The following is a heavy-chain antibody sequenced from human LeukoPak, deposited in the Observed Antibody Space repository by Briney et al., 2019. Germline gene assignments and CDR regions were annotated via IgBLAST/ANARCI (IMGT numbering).Heavy chain of an antibody. J-gene: IGHJ6*02. CDR3: ARDIGYNSGMDV. V-gene: IGHV3-66*01. CDR1: GFTVSSYY. CDR2: IYSGGST. Sequence: PGGSLRLSCAASGFTVSSYYMSWVRQAPGKGLEWVSVIYSGGSTYYADSVKGRFTISRDNAENTLNLQMNSLRAEDTAVYFCARDIGYNSGMDVWGQGTTVTVSS. D-gene: IGHD3-3*01.